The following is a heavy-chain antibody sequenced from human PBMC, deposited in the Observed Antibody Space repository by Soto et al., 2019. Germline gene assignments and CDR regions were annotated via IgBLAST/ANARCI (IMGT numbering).Heavy chain of an antibody. Sequence: PGGSLRLSCAASGFTFSSYWMSWVRQAPGKGLEWVATIKQDGSEKYYVDSVKGRFTISRDNAKNSLYLQMNSLRAEDTAVYYCARDGAPYYYDSSGYSYWGQGTLVTVSS. CDR2: IKQDGSEK. CDR1: GFTFSSYW. CDR3: ARDGAPYYYDSSGYSY. J-gene: IGHJ4*02. D-gene: IGHD3-22*01. V-gene: IGHV3-7*03.